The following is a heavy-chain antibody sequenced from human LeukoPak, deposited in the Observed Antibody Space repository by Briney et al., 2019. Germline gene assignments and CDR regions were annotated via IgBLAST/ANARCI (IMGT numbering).Heavy chain of an antibody. V-gene: IGHV3-33*06. CDR2: IWYDGSHD. D-gene: IGHD2-2*02. CDR3: AKEGDYCSSSGCYKGGTDY. CDR1: GFTFSHYA. J-gene: IGHJ4*02. Sequence: PGTSLRLSCATSGFTFSHYAFHWVRQAPGKGLEWVAVIWYDGSHDTYADSVKGRFTVSRDNSKNMLYLQMNSLRVEDTAVYFCAKEGDYCSSSGCYKGGTDYWGQGTLVSVS.